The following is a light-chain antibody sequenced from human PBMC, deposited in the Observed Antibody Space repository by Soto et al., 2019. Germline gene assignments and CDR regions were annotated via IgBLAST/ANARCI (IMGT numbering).Light chain of an antibody. CDR1: QSISSW. V-gene: IGKV1-5*03. CDR2: KES. Sequence: DIQMTQSPSTLSASVGDRVTITCRASQSISSWLAWYQQKPGKAPKLLIYKESSLESVVPSRFSGSGSGTEFTLTISSLQHDDFATYYCQQYNSYPLTFGGGTKVEIK. J-gene: IGKJ4*01. CDR3: QQYNSYPLT.